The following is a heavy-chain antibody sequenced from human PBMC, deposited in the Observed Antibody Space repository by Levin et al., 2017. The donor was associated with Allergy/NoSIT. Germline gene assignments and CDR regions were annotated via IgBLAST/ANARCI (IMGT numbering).Heavy chain of an antibody. CDR3: ARDRSWSDAVEHHFDY. V-gene: IGHV3-33*01. CDR2: RWYDGSNA. J-gene: IGHJ4*02. Sequence: QPGGSLRLSCAASGFTFRSYGMHWVRQAPGKGLEWVAVRWYDGSNAYYADSVKGRFTISRDNSKNTLYLQMNSLRAEDTAVYYCARDRSWSDAVEHHFDYWGQGALVTVSS. CDR1: GFTFRSYG. D-gene: IGHD1-1*01.